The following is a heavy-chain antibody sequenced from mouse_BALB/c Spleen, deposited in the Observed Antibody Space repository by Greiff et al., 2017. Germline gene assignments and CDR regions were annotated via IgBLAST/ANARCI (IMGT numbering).Heavy chain of an antibody. J-gene: IGHJ2*01. CDR2: ISSGSSTI. D-gene: IGHD2-1*01. CDR3: ARRDGNYLYYFDY. CDR1: GFTFSSFG. V-gene: IGHV5-17*02. Sequence: DVMLVESGGGLVQPGGSRKLSCAASGFTFSSFGMHWVRQAPEKGLEWVAYISSGSSTIYYADTVKGRFTISSDNPKNTLFLQMTSLRSEDTAMYYCARRDGNYLYYFDYWGQGTTLTVSS.